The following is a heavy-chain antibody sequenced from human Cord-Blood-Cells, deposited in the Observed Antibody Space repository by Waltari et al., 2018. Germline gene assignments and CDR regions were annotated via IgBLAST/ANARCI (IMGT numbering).Heavy chain of an antibody. CDR2: INLSGST. D-gene: IGHD6-6*01. J-gene: IGHJ3*02. CDR1: GGSFSGYY. Sequence: QVQLQQWGAGLLKPSETLSLTCAVYGGSFSGYYWSWIRQPPGKGLEWIGEINLSGSTNYNPSLKSRVTISVDTSKNQFSLKLSSVTAADTAVYYCARMGQLEAFDIWGQGTMVTVSS. V-gene: IGHV4-34*01. CDR3: ARMGQLEAFDI.